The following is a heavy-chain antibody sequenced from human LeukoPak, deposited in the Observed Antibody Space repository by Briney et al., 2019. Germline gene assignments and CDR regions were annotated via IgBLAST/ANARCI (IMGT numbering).Heavy chain of an antibody. CDR3: ARIWSSSWLGGIAFDI. J-gene: IGHJ3*02. D-gene: IGHD6-13*01. CDR1: GDSVSSNSAA. V-gene: IGHV6-1*01. CDR2: TYYRSKWYN. Sequence: SQTLSLTCAISGDSVSSNSAAWNWIRQSPSRGLEWLGRTYYRSKWYNDYAVSVKSRITINPDTSKNQFSLQLNSVTPEDTAVYCCARIWSSSWLGGIAFDIWGQGTMVTVSS.